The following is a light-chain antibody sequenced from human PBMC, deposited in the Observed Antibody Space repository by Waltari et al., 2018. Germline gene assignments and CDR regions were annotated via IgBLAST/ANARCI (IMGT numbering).Light chain of an antibody. CDR1: QSVSNN. Sequence: EIVMTQSPATLSVSPGERATLSCRASQSVSNNLAWYQQKPGQAPRLLIDGDSNRATGIPARFSGSGSGTDFTLTISSLQSEDFAVYYCQQYNNWPPLFTFGPGTKVDIK. V-gene: IGKV3-15*01. CDR3: QQYNNWPPLFT. J-gene: IGKJ3*01. CDR2: GDS.